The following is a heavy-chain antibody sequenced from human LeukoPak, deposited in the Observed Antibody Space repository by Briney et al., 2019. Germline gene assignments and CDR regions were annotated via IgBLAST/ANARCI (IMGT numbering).Heavy chain of an antibody. CDR3: ATEITSNEGDY. V-gene: IGHV1-69*13. Sequence: ASVKVSCKASGGTFSGYAISWVRQAPGQGLEWMGGIIPIFGTANYAQKFQGRVTITADESTSTAYMELSSLRSEDTAVYYCATEITSNEGDYWGQGTLVTVSS. J-gene: IGHJ4*02. CDR2: IIPIFGTA. D-gene: IGHD1-1*01. CDR1: GGTFSGYA.